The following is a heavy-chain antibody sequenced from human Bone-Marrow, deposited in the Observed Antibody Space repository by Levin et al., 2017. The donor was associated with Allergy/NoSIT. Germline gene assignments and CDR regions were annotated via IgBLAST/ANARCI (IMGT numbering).Heavy chain of an antibody. Sequence: SETLSLTCAVYGGSFSGYYWSWIRQPPGKGLEWIGEINHSGSTNYNPSLKSRVTISVDTSKNQFSLKLSSVTAADTAVYYCARETKGSSSLNYYYYYYMDVWGKGTTVTVSS. CDR1: GGSFSGYY. V-gene: IGHV4-34*01. J-gene: IGHJ6*03. D-gene: IGHD6-6*01. CDR3: ARETKGSSSLNYYYYYYMDV. CDR2: INHSGST.